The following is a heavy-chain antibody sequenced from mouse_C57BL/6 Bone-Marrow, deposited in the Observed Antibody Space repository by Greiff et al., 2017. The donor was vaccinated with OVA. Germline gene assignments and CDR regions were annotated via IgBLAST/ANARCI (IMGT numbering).Heavy chain of an antibody. J-gene: IGHJ1*03. CDR1: GFSLTSYG. V-gene: IGHV2-4*01. CDR3: AKTGFITTGVATLDWYFDV. Sequence: QVQLKESGPGLVQPSQSLSITCTVSGFSLTSYGVHWVRQPPGKGLEWLGVIWSGGSTDYNAAFISRLSISKDNSKSQVFFKMNSLQADDTAIYYCAKTGFITTGVATLDWYFDVWGTGTTVTVSS. CDR2: IWSGGST. D-gene: IGHD1-1*01.